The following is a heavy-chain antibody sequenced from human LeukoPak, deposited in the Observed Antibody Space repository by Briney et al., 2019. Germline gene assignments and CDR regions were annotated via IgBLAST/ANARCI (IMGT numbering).Heavy chain of an antibody. Sequence: GGSLRLSCAASGFTFSDYYMSWIRQAPGKGLEWVSYISSSSSYTNYADSVKGRFTISRDDVKNSLYLQMNSLRAEDTAVYYCARGGLAIDAFDIWGQVTMVTVSS. J-gene: IGHJ3*02. V-gene: IGHV3-11*05. CDR2: ISSSSSYT. D-gene: IGHD6-19*01. CDR3: ARGGLAIDAFDI. CDR1: GFTFSDYY.